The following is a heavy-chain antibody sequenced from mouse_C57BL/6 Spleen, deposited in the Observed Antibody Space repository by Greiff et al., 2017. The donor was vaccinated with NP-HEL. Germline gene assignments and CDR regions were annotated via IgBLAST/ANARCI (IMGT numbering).Heavy chain of an antibody. CDR1: GYTFTSYW. D-gene: IGHD1-1*01. V-gene: IGHV1-72*01. Sequence: QVQLQQSGAELVKPGASVKLSCKASGYTFTSYWMHWVKQRPGRGLEWIGRIYPNSGGTKYNEKFKSKATLTVDKPSSTAYMQLSSLTSEDSAVYYCARYYGSSYVGYFDVWGTGTTVTVSS. CDR3: ARYYGSSYVGYFDV. CDR2: IYPNSGGT. J-gene: IGHJ1*03.